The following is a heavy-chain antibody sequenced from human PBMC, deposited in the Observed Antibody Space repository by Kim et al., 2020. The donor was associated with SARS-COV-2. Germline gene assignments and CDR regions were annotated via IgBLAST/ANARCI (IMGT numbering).Heavy chain of an antibody. CDR2: IYYSGST. CDR3: ARGIAARLPHLFDY. Sequence: SETLSLTCTVSGGSISSYYWSWIRQPPGKGLEWIGYIYYSGSTNYNPSLKSRVTISVDTSKNQFSLKLSSVTAADTAVYYCARGIAARLPHLFDYWGQGTLVTVSS. V-gene: IGHV4-59*13. J-gene: IGHJ4*02. D-gene: IGHD6-6*01. CDR1: GGSISSYY.